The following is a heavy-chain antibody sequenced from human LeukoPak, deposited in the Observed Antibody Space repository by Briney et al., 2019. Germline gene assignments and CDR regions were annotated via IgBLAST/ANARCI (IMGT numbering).Heavy chain of an antibody. CDR2: ISSSSSYI. V-gene: IGHV3-21*01. CDR3: ARDGYSYGYLGY. D-gene: IGHD5-18*01. J-gene: IGHJ4*02. CDR1: GFTFSSYS. Sequence: GGSLRLSCAASGFTFSSYSMNWVRQAPGKGLEWVSSISSSSSYIYYADSEKGRFTISRDNAKNSLYLQMNSLRAEDTAVYYCARDGYSYGYLGYWGQGTLVTVSS.